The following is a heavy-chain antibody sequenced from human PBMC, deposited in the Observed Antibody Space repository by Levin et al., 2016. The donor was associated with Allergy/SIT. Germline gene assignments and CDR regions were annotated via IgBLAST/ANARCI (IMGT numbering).Heavy chain of an antibody. V-gene: IGHV3-21*01. CDR3: AGAASHPYCSGGTCPLEHYYHYYGVDV. D-gene: IGHD2-15*01. J-gene: IGHJ6*02. Sequence: VRQAPGKGLEWVSSISGSSLYKYYTDSVKGRFTISRDNAKNSLFLEMNRLRDEDTAVYYCAGAASHPYCSGGTCPLEHYYHYYGVDVWGQGTTVTVSS. CDR2: ISGSSLYK.